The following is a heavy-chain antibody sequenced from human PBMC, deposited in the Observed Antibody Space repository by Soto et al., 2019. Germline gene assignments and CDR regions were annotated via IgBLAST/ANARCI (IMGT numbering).Heavy chain of an antibody. V-gene: IGHV3-33*01. CDR1: GFTFSSYG. CDR2: IWYDGSNK. J-gene: IGHJ3*02. Sequence: GGSLRLSCAASGFTFSSYGMHWVRQAPGKGLEWVAVIWYDGSNKYYADSVKGRFTISRDNSKNTLYLQMNSLRAEDTAVYYCARDQGFNTDAFDIWGQGTMVTVSS. CDR3: ARDQGFNTDAFDI.